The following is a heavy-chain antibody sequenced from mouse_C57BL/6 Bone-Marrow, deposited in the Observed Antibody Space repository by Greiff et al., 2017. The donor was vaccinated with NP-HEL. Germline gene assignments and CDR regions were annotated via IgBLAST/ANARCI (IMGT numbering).Heavy chain of an antibody. J-gene: IGHJ2*01. Sequence: VQLQQSGAELARPGASVKLSCKASGYTFTSYGISWVKQRTGQGLEWIGEIYPRSGNTYYNEKFKGKATLTADKSSSTAYMELRSLTSEDSAVYFCARSGPLYYYGDYWGQGTTLTVSS. CDR3: ARSGPLYYYGDY. D-gene: IGHD1-1*01. V-gene: IGHV1-81*01. CDR1: GYTFTSYG. CDR2: IYPRSGNT.